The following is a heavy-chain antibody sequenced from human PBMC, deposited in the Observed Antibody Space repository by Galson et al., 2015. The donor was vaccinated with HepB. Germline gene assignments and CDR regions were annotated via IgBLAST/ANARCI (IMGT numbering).Heavy chain of an antibody. CDR2: INPSGGST. CDR1: GYTFTSYY. V-gene: IGHV1-46*03. CDR3: ARGGIAVAGPEYFQH. Sequence: SVKVSCKASGYTFTSYYMHWVRQAPGQGLEWMGIINPSGGSTSYAQKFQGRVTMTRDTSTSTVYMELSSLRSEDTAVYYCARGGIAVAGPEYFQHWGQGTLVTVSS. J-gene: IGHJ1*01. D-gene: IGHD6-19*01.